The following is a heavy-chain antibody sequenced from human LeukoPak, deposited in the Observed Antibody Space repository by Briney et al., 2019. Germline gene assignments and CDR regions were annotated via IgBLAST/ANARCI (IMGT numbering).Heavy chain of an antibody. CDR2: ISSSGDYT. CDR3: ARDNIVGSTIDY. J-gene: IGHJ4*02. CDR1: GFTFSSYS. V-gene: IGHV3-21*01. Sequence: GGSLRLSCAASGFTFSSYSVNWVRQAPGKGLEWVSYISSSGDYTKYADSVKGRFTISRDNARNSLYLQMSSLRAEDTAIYYCARDNIVGSTIDYWGQGTLVTVSS. D-gene: IGHD1-26*01.